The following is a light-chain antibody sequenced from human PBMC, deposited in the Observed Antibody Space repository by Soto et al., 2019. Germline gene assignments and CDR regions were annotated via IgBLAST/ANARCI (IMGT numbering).Light chain of an antibody. CDR2: EVS. CDR1: STDFVAYNR. V-gene: IGLV2-8*01. J-gene: IGLJ2*01. Sequence: QSVLTQPPSVSGSPGQSVTISCTGTSTDFVAYNRVSWYQQPPGTAPKLIIYEVSKRPSGVPDRFSGSKSGNTASLTVSGLQAEDEADYYCSSYAGSNNSVVFGGGTKVTVL. CDR3: SSYAGSNNSVV.